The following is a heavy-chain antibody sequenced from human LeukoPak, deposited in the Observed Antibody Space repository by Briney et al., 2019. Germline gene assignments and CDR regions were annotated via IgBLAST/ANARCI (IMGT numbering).Heavy chain of an antibody. Sequence: GGSLRLSCAASGFTVSSNYMSWVRQAPGKGLEWVSVIYSGGSTYYADSVKGRFTISRDNSKNTLYLQMNSLRAEDTAVYYCARVGGTTTNYYYYYGMDVWGQGTTVTVPS. CDR1: GFTVSSNY. J-gene: IGHJ6*02. CDR2: IYSGGST. CDR3: ARVGGTTTNYYYYYGMDV. V-gene: IGHV3-66*01. D-gene: IGHD1-7*01.